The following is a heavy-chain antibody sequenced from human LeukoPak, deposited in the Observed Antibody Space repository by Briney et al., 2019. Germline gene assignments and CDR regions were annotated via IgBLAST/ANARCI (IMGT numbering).Heavy chain of an antibody. Sequence: SSETLSLTCTVSGGSISSYYWSWIRQPPGKGLEWIGYIYYSGSTNYNPSLKSRVTISVDTSKNQFSLKLSSVTAADTAVYYCARGDATHFDLWGQGTLVTVSS. J-gene: IGHJ5*02. D-gene: IGHD2-21*02. CDR1: GGSISSYY. V-gene: IGHV4-59*01. CDR3: ARGDATHFDL. CDR2: IYYSGST.